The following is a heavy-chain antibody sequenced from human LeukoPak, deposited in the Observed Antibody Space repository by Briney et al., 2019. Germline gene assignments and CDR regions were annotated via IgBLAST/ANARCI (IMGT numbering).Heavy chain of an antibody. J-gene: IGHJ4*02. CDR1: GFTFSSYW. Sequence: GGSLRLSCAASGFTFSSYWMSWVRQAPGKGLEWVANIKQDGSEKYYVDSVKGRFTISRDNAKNSLYLQMSSLRAEDTAVYYCGRDTYDSSGYYAHLDYWGQGTLVTVSS. D-gene: IGHD3-22*01. CDR3: GRDTYDSSGYYAHLDY. CDR2: IKQDGSEK. V-gene: IGHV3-7*01.